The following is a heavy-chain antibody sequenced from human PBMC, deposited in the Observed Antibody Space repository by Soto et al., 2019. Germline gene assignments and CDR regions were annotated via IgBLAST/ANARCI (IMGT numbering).Heavy chain of an antibody. Sequence: PTLVNPTQTLTLTCTFSGFSLSTSGVGVGWIRQPPGKALEWLALIYWDDDKRYSPSLKSRLTITKDTSKNQVVLTMTNMDPVDTATYYCAHCPPDYYDSSGYYYGGYFDYWGQGTLVTVSS. D-gene: IGHD3-22*01. CDR1: GFSLSTSGVG. J-gene: IGHJ4*02. CDR3: AHCPPDYYDSSGYYYGGYFDY. CDR2: IYWDDDK. V-gene: IGHV2-5*02.